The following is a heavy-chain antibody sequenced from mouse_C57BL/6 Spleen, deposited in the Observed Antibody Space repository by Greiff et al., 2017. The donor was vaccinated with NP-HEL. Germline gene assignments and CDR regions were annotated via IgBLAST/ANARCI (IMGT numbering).Heavy chain of an antibody. CDR3: ARGGWLPFYY. V-gene: IGHV1-55*01. J-gene: IGHJ2*01. Sequence: VQLQQSGAELVKPGASVKMSCKASGSTFTSYWITWVKQRPGPGLEWIGDIYPGSGSTNYNEQFKSKATLTVDTSSSTAYMQLSSLTSEDSAVYYCARGGWLPFYYWGQGTTLTVSS. CDR1: GSTFTSYW. D-gene: IGHD2-2*01. CDR2: IYPGSGST.